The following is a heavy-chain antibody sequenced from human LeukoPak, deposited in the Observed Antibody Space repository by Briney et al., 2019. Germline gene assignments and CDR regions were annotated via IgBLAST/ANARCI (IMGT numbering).Heavy chain of an antibody. CDR2: IIGGAGGT. Sequence: GGSLRLSCAASGFTFGDHWMHWVRQAPGKGLEWVSGIIGGAGGTYYADSVKGRFTISRDNAKNTLYLQMNSLRAEDTAVYYCAHGSMYQLDYWGQGTLVTVSS. J-gene: IGHJ4*02. CDR3: AHGSMYQLDY. V-gene: IGHV3-23*01. D-gene: IGHD2-2*01. CDR1: GFTFGDHW.